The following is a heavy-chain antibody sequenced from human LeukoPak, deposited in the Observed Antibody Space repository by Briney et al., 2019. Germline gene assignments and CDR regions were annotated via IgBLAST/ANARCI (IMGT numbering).Heavy chain of an antibody. V-gene: IGHV5-51*01. CDR2: IYPGDSDT. CDR3: PRRDHVGKHFWY. D-gene: IGHD4-23*01. Sequence: GESLKISRKGSGYTFSSYWISWVRQMPGKSLECMGIIYPGDSDTRYSPSFQGQVTISADKSISTAYLQWSSLKASDNAMYDCPRRDHVGKHFWYWGQETLVTVSS. CDR1: GYTFSSYW. J-gene: IGHJ4*02.